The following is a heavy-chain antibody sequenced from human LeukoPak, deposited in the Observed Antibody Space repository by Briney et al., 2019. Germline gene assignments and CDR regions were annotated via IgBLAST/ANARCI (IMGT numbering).Heavy chain of an antibody. CDR1: GGSISSSSYY. CDR3: ARQESSSSWYGFDY. D-gene: IGHD6-13*01. CDR2: IYYSGST. V-gene: IGHV4-39*01. Sequence: SETLSLTCTVSGGSISSSSYYWGWIRQPPGKGLEWIGSIYYSGSTYYNPSLKSRVTISVDTSKNQFSLKLSSVTAADTAVYYCARQESSSSWYGFDYWGQGTLVTVSS. J-gene: IGHJ4*02.